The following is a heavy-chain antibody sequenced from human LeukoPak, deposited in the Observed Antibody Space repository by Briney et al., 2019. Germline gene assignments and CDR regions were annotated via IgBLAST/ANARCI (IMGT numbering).Heavy chain of an antibody. J-gene: IGHJ4*02. V-gene: IGHV1-2*02. D-gene: IGHD1-26*01. CDR1: GYTFTGYY. CDR3: ARSSIVGATDPTFDY. Sequence: ASVKVSCKASGYTFTGYYMHWVRQAPGQGLEWMGWINPNSGGTNYAQKFQGRVTMTRDSSISTAYMELSRLRFDDTAVYYCARSSIVGATDPTFDYWGQGTLVTVSS. CDR2: INPNSGGT.